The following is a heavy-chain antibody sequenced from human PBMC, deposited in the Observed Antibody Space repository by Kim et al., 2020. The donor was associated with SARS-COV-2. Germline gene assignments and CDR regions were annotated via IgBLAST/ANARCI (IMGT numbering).Heavy chain of an antibody. J-gene: IGHJ4*02. CDR1: GFTFSSYW. CDR3: AREGSGSYYGKHDY. Sequence: GGSLRLSCAASGFTFSSYWMHWVRQAPGKGPVWVSRINSDGSSTSYADSVKGRFTISRDNAKNTLYLQMNSLRAEDTAVYYCAREGSGSYYGKHDYWGQGTLVTVSS. V-gene: IGHV3-74*01. D-gene: IGHD1-26*01. CDR2: INSDGSST.